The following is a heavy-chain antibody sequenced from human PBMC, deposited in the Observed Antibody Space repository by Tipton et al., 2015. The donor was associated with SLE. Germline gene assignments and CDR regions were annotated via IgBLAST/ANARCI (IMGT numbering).Heavy chain of an antibody. V-gene: IGHV3-74*01. CDR2: INSDGSST. CDR1: GFTFSGYW. Sequence: SLRLSCAASGFTFSGYWMHWVRQAPGKGLVWVSRINSDGSSTSYADSVKGRLTISRDNDKNTLYLQMNSLRAEDTAVYYCARGDDSSGYYKDYWGQGTLVTVSS. CDR3: ARGDDSSGYYKDY. J-gene: IGHJ4*02. D-gene: IGHD3-22*01.